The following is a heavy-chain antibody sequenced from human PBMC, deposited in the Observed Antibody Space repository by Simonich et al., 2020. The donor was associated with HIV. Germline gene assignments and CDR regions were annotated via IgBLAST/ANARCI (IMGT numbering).Heavy chain of an antibody. D-gene: IGHD2-2*01. J-gene: IGHJ4*02. CDR3: ARGFYQRLYYFDY. Sequence: QVQLQQWGAGLLKPSETLSITCAVYGGSFSGYYWSWIRQPPGKGLEWIGEINHSGSTNYNPSLKSRVTISVDTSKNQFSLKLSSVTAADTAVYYCARGFYQRLYYFDYCGQGTLVTVSS. V-gene: IGHV4-34*01. CDR2: INHSGST. CDR1: GGSFSGYY.